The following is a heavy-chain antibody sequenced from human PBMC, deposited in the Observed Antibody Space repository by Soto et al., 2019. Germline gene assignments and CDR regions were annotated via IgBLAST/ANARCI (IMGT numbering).Heavy chain of an antibody. V-gene: IGHV4-59*01. CDR1: GDSISSCY. D-gene: IGHD4-17*01. Sequence: PSETLSLTCTVSGDSISSCYWSWIRQPPGKGLEWIGYIYYSGSTNYNPSLKSRVTISVDTSKNQFSLKLSSVTAADTAVYYCASSNGDYGDYWSQGTPVTVSS. CDR2: IYYSGST. J-gene: IGHJ4*02. CDR3: ASSNGDYGDY.